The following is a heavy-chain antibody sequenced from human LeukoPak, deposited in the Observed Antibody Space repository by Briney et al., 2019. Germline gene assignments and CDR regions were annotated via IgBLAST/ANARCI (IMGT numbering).Heavy chain of an antibody. Sequence: SETLSLTCTVSGGSISNYDYYWSWIRQPPGKGLEWIGYISYSGLTYYNPSLKSRITISIDTSKTQFSLNLSSVTAADTAVYYCAREAKWAAYSGYSDSWGQGTLVTVSS. V-gene: IGHV4-30-4*01. CDR1: GGSISNYDYY. D-gene: IGHD5-12*01. CDR3: AREAKWAAYSGYSDS. CDR2: ISYSGLT. J-gene: IGHJ4*02.